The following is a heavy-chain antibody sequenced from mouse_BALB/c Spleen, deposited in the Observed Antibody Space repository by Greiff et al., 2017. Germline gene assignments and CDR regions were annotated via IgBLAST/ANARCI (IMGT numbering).Heavy chain of an antibody. CDR1: GYSITSDYA. D-gene: IGHD1-1*01. J-gene: IGHJ1*01. CDR2: ISYSGST. Sequence: EVQRVESGPGLVKPSQSLSLTCTVTGYSITSDYAWNWIRQFPGNKLEWMGYISYSGSTSYNPSLKSRISITRDTSKNQFFLQLNSVTTEDTATYYCARRFITTVGGYFDVWGAGTTVTVSS. V-gene: IGHV3-2*02. CDR3: ARRFITTVGGYFDV.